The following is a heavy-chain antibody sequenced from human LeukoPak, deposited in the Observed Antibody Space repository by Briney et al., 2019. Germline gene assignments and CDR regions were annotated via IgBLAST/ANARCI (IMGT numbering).Heavy chain of an antibody. CDR2: ISGSGGST. CDR1: GFTFSSYA. D-gene: IGHD3-3*01. CDR3: AKGYYDFWSGYWLGP. Sequence: GGSLRLSCAASGFTFSSYAMSWVRQAPGKGLEWVSAISGSGGSTYYADSVKGRFTISRDNSKNTLYLQMNSLRAEDTAVYYCAKGYYDFWSGYWLGPWGQGTLVTVSS. J-gene: IGHJ5*02. V-gene: IGHV3-23*01.